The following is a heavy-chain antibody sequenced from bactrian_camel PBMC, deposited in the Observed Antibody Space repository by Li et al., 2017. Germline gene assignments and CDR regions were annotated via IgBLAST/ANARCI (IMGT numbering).Heavy chain of an antibody. CDR2: IDSDAVT. V-gene: IGHV3S53*01. J-gene: IGHJ4*01. CDR1: GYTFSTYC. D-gene: IGHD3*01. CDR3: AAAKGLPDLLRGGYLSARCYNY. Sequence: VQLVESGGGSVQAGGSLRLSCAASGYTFSTYCMGWFRQAPGKEREGVAAIDSDAVTNYADSVKGRFTISHDNAKNTLYLQMNSLKPEDTAIYYCAAAKGLPDLLRGGYLSARCYNYWGRGTQVTVS.